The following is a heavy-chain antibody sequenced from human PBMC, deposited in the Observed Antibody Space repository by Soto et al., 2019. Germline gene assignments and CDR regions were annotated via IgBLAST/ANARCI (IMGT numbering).Heavy chain of an antibody. CDR3: ARLYYYDSSGYYYYYFDY. J-gene: IGHJ4*02. Sequence: SETLSLSCTVSGGSISSSSYYWGWIRQPPGKGLEWIGSIYYSGSTYYNPSLKSRVTISVDTSKNQFSLKLSSVAAADTAVYYCARLYYYDSSGYYYYYFDYWGQGTLVTVSS. V-gene: IGHV4-39*01. CDR2: IYYSGST. CDR1: GGSISSSSYY. D-gene: IGHD3-22*01.